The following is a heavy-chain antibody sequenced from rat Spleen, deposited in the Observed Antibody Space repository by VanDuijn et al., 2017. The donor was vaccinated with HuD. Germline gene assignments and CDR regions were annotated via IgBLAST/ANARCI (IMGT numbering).Heavy chain of an antibody. CDR2: ISYSGST. V-gene: IGHV3-1*01. CDR1: GYSITSNY. Sequence: EVQLQESGPGLVKPSQSLSLTCSVTGYSITSNYWGWIRKFPGNKMEWMGWISYSGSTSYNPSLKSRISITRDTSKNQFFLQLNSVTTDETDTYYCSRYPDESLRVDVWSQRASVTVST. D-gene: IGHD1-4*01. CDR3: SRYPDESLRVDV. J-gene: IGHJ4*01.